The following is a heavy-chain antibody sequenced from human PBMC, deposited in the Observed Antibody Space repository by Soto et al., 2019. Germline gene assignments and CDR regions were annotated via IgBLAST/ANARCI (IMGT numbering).Heavy chain of an antibody. D-gene: IGHD3-3*01. CDR1: GCPVNSSY. Sequence: SDPMPLTCDIHGCPVNSSYWNWIRQPPLKGLEWIVGINHTGGTHYNPALKSRVTMSVDTSKNQFSLRLSSVTAADTAIYYCATRITVFGLLIPQFDPWGQGTQVTDSS. CDR2: INHTGGT. V-gene: IGHV4-34*01. J-gene: IGHJ5*02. CDR3: ATRITVFGLLIPQFDP.